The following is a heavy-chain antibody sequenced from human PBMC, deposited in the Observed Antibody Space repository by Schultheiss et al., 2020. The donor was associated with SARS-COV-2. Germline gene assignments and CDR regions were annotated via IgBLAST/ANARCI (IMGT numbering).Heavy chain of an antibody. J-gene: IGHJ4*02. CDR2: ISYDGSNK. CDR3: AKDPGLDSSGYYPHFDY. V-gene: IGHV3-30-3*01. D-gene: IGHD3-22*01. Sequence: GGSLRLSCAASGFTFSSYAMHWVRQAPGKGLEWVAVISYDGSNKYYADSVKGRFTISRDNSKNTLYLQMNSLRAEDTAVYYCAKDPGLDSSGYYPHFDYWGQGTLVTVSS. CDR1: GFTFSSYA.